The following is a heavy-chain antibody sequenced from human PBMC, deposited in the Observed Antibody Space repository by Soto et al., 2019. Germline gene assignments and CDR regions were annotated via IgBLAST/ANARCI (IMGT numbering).Heavy chain of an antibody. D-gene: IGHD6-19*01. Sequence: QVQLVQSGAEEKKPGASVKVSCKASGYTFTSYAMHWVRQAPGQRLEWMGWINAGNGNTKYSQKFQGRVTITRDTSASTAYMELSSLRSEDTAVYYCARDLGIAVAGDYWGQGTLVTVSS. J-gene: IGHJ4*02. CDR1: GYTFTSYA. CDR2: INAGNGNT. V-gene: IGHV1-3*05. CDR3: ARDLGIAVAGDY.